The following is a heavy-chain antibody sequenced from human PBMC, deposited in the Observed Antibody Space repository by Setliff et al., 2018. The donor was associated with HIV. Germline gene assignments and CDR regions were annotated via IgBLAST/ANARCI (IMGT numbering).Heavy chain of an antibody. Sequence: PGGSLRLSCTASGFTFRDSVRHWVRQPPGKGLEWVAAISGDGSGKVYADSVKGRFTISRDNSRNTLYLQMNSLRDEDTAVYYCAREGGSSGYCGYFDYWGQGTLVTVSS. CDR1: GFTFRDSV. D-gene: IGHD3-22*01. J-gene: IGHJ4*02. CDR3: AREGGSSGYCGYFDY. V-gene: IGHV3-30*01. CDR2: ISGDGSGK.